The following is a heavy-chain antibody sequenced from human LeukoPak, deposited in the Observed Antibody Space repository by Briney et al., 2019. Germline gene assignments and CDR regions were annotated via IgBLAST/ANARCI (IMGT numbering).Heavy chain of an antibody. CDR3: ARDLGTNYFDY. Sequence: WRSLRLSCAASGFTFSSYAMHWVRQAPGKGLEWVAVISYDGSNKYYADSVKGRFTISRDNSKNTLYLQMNSLRAEDTAVYYCARDLGTNYFDYWGQGTLVTVSS. V-gene: IGHV3-30-3*01. D-gene: IGHD5-12*01. CDR1: GFTFSSYA. CDR2: ISYDGSNK. J-gene: IGHJ4*02.